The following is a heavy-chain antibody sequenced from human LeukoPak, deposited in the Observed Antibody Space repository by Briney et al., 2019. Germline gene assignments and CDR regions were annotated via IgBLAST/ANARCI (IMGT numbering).Heavy chain of an antibody. CDR2: IKQDGSEK. Sequence: PGGSLRLSCAASGFTFSSYWMSWVRQAPGKGLEWVANIKQDGSEKYYVDSVKGRFTISRDNAKNSLYLQMNSLRAEDTAVYYCARVPNWNYAPDAFDIWGQGTMATVSS. V-gene: IGHV3-7*01. J-gene: IGHJ3*02. CDR1: GFTFSSYW. CDR3: ARVPNWNYAPDAFDI. D-gene: IGHD1-7*01.